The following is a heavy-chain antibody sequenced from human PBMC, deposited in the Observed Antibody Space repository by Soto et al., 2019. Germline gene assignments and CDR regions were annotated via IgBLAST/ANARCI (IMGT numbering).Heavy chain of an antibody. CDR2: IYSTGSS. D-gene: IGHD2-15*01. Sequence: PSETLSLTCTVSGDSLSLYYWSWIRLSPGKGLEWIGYIYSTGSSNQNPSLRDRVAVSADASKNQFYLTLSSMTAADTAVYYCVTGWSEYWGQGTLVTVSS. J-gene: IGHJ4*02. V-gene: IGHV4-59*01. CDR3: VTGWSEY. CDR1: GDSLSLYY.